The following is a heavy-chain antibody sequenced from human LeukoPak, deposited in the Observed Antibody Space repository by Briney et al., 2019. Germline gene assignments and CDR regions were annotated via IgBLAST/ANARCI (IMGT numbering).Heavy chain of an antibody. V-gene: IGHV4-59*12. D-gene: IGHD2-21*01. CDR3: ARGHFDSRGYSNAFDI. CDR1: GDSISSSY. CDR2: VHYSGST. J-gene: IGHJ3*02. Sequence: SETLSLTCTVSGDSISSSYWSWIRQPPGRGLKWIAYVHYSGSTNYNPSLKSRVATSVDTAKNQFSLELNSVAAADTAVYYCARGHFDSRGYSNAFDIWGQGTMVTVSS.